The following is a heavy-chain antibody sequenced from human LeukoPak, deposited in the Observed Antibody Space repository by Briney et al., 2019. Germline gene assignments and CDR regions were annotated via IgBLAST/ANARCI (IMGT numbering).Heavy chain of an antibody. V-gene: IGHV3-9*01. D-gene: IGHD3-10*01. CDR2: ISWNSGSI. CDR3: VKGDGGAFDY. CDR1: GFTFDDYT. Sequence: GGSLRLSCAASGFTFDDYTMHWVRQAPGKGLEWVSGISWNSGSIDYADSVKGRFIISRDNAKNSLYLQMNSLRPEDTALYYCVKGDGGAFDYWGQGTLVTVSS. J-gene: IGHJ4*02.